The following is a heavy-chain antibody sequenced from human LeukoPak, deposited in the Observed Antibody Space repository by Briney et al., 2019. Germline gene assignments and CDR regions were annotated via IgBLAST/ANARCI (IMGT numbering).Heavy chain of an antibody. CDR2: INYSGST. J-gene: IGHJ3*02. Sequence: PSETLSLTCTVSGGSISSYYWSWIRQPPGKGLEWIGYINYSGSTNYIPSLKSRVSISVDTSKNQFSLKLTSVTAADTAVYYCARLPGFRDAFDIWGQGTMVTVSS. CDR3: ARLPGFRDAFDI. V-gene: IGHV4-59*08. CDR1: GGSISSYY.